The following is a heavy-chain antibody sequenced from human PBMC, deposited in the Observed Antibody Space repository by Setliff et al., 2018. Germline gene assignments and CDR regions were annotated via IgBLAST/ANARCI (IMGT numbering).Heavy chain of an antibody. J-gene: IGHJ6*03. CDR1: GGSISSYY. V-gene: IGHV4-4*07. D-gene: IGHD4-4*01. Sequence: SETLSLTCTVSGGSISSYYWSWIRQPAGKGLEWIGRIYTSGSTNYNPSLKSRVTMSVDTSKNQFSLKLSSVTAADTAVYYCARVSTVTTWPYYCYMDVWGKGTTVTVSS. CDR3: ARVSTVTTWPYYCYMDV. CDR2: IYTSGST.